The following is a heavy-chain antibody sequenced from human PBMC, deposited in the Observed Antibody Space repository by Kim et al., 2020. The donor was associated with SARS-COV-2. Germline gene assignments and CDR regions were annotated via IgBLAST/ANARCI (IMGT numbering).Heavy chain of an antibody. V-gene: IGHV1-69*13. CDR1: GGTFSSYA. CDR2: IIPIFGTA. J-gene: IGHJ5*02. Sequence: ASVKVSCKASGGTFSSYAISWVRQAPGQGLEWMGGIIPIFGTANYAQKFQGRVTITADESTSTAYMELSSLRSEDTAVYYCVYSRFSGSHGWFDPWGQGTLVTVSS. CDR3: VYSRFSGSHGWFDP. D-gene: IGHD1-26*01.